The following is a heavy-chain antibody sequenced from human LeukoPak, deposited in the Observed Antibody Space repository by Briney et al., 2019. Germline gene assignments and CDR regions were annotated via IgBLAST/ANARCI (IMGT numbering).Heavy chain of an antibody. Sequence: GGSLRLSCAASGFTFSSYAMRWVRQAPGKGLEWVSGISGSGESTYYADSVKGRFTIFRDNPKNTLYLQMNSLRAEDTALYYCAKRGDSGACNDYWDQGTLVTVSS. CDR3: AKRGDSGACNDY. D-gene: IGHD2-21*01. J-gene: IGHJ4*02. V-gene: IGHV3-23*01. CDR1: GFTFSSYA. CDR2: ISGSGEST.